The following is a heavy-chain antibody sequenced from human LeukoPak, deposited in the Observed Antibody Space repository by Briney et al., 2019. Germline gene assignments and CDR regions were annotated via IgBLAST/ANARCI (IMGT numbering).Heavy chain of an antibody. CDR2: ISAFNYII. J-gene: IGHJ4*02. Sequence: ASVKVSCKTSGYSFSLYGISWWRQAPGQGLEWVGWISAFNYIIEYAQKFQGRVTMTQDTATSTAYMELRSLTSDDTAVFYCTRGSSISAQGDTWGQGTLVSVSS. CDR1: GYSFSLYG. D-gene: IGHD3-16*01. V-gene: IGHV1-18*01. CDR3: TRGSSISAQGDT.